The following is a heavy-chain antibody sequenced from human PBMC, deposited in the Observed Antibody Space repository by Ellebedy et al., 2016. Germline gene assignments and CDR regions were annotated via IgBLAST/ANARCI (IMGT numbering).Heavy chain of an antibody. CDR2: INHSGST. J-gene: IGHJ6*02. CDR1: GGSISSSSYY. D-gene: IGHD5-12*01. V-gene: IGHV4-39*07. CDR3: VRDRGKYRGDGIYHFGMDV. Sequence: SETLSLTXTVSGGSISSSSYYWSWIRQPPGKGLEWIGEINHSGSTNYNPSLKSRVTISVDTSKNQFSLKLSSVTAADTAVYYCVRDRGKYRGDGIYHFGMDVWGQGTTVTVSS.